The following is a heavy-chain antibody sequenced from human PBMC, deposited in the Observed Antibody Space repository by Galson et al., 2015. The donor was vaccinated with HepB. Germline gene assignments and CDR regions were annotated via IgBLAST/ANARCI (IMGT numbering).Heavy chain of an antibody. CDR3: ARASKFLGWFTLVYYYMDV. D-gene: IGHD3-3*01. CDR2: INAGNGST. V-gene: IGHV1-3*01. Sequence: SVKVSCKASGYTFTSYAMHWVRQAPGQRLEWMGWINAGNGSTKYSQKFQGRVTITRDTSTSTAYMELSSLRSEDTAVYYCARASKFLGWFTLVYYYMDVWGKGTTVTVSS. CDR1: GYTFTSYA. J-gene: IGHJ6*03.